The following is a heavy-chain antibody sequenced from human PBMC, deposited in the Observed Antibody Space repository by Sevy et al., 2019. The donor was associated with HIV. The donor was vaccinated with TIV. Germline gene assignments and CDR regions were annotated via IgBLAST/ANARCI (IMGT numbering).Heavy chain of an antibody. J-gene: IGHJ6*02. CDR2: IYYSGST. CDR3: ARRSTTNLYYYYGMDV. D-gene: IGHD1-7*01. CDR1: GGSISSSSYY. Sequence: SETLSLTCTVSGGSISSSSYYWGWIRQPPGKGLEWIGSIYYSGSTYYNPSLQSRVTISVDTSKNQFSLKLSSVTAADTAVYYCARRSTTNLYYYYGMDVWGQGTTVTVSS. V-gene: IGHV4-39*01.